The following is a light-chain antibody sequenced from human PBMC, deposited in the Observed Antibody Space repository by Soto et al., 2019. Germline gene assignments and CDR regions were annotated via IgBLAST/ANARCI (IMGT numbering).Light chain of an antibody. Sequence: AIQMTKSPSSLSASVGDRVTITCRASQGIRNDLGWFQQKPGKAPKLLIYAASSLQSGVPSRFSGSGSGTDFTLTISSLQPEDFATYYCLQDYNYPRTFGQGTKVEIK. CDR1: QGIRND. V-gene: IGKV1-6*01. J-gene: IGKJ1*01. CDR2: AAS. CDR3: LQDYNYPRT.